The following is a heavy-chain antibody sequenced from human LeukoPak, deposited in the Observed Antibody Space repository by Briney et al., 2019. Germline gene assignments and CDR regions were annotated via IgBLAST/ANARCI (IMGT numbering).Heavy chain of an antibody. CDR2: ISAYNGNT. CDR1: GYTFTSYG. J-gene: IGHJ4*02. CDR3: ARDASRWYKYYFDY. Sequence: ASVKVSCKASGYTFTSYGISRVRQAPGQGLERMGWISAYNGNTNYAQKLQGRVTMTTDTSTSTAYMELRSLRSDDTAVYYCARDASRWYKYYFDYWGQGTLVTVSS. V-gene: IGHV1-18*01. D-gene: IGHD4-23*01.